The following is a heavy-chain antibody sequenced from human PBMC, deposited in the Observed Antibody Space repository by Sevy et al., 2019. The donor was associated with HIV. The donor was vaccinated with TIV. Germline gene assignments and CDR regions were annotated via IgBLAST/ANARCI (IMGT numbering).Heavy chain of an antibody. V-gene: IGHV2-5*01. CDR1: GFSLSTSGVG. J-gene: IGHJ4*02. Sequence: SGPTLVKPTQTLTLTCTFSGFSLSTSGVGVGWIRRPPGKALEWLALIYWNDDKRYSPSLKSRLTITKDTSKNQVVLTMTNMDPVDTATYYCAHRNYNYLVEDYFDYWGQGTLVTVSS. CDR2: IYWNDDK. D-gene: IGHD1-7*01. CDR3: AHRNYNYLVEDYFDY.